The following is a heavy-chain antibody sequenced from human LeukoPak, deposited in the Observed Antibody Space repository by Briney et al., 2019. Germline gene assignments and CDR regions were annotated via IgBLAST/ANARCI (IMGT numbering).Heavy chain of an antibody. Sequence: GESLKISCKGSGYSFTSYWIGWVRQMAGKGLEWMGIIYPGDSDIGYSPSFEGQVTISADKSINTAYLQRSSLKASDTAMYYCARPSCSSTSCYDDAFDIWGQGTLVTVSS. V-gene: IGHV5-51*01. J-gene: IGHJ3*02. CDR1: GYSFTSYW. CDR3: ARPSCSSTSCYDDAFDI. CDR2: IYPGDSDI. D-gene: IGHD2-2*01.